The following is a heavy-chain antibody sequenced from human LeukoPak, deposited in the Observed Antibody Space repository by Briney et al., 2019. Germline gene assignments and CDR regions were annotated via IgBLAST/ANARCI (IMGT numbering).Heavy chain of an antibody. V-gene: IGHV3-23*01. D-gene: IGHD3-22*01. CDR1: GFTFNIFA. J-gene: IGHJ4*02. CDR2: ISSRGDYT. CDR3: AKDRPNYYESNGDYYKRDGDY. Sequence: GGSLRLSCAASGFTFNIFAMSWVRQAPGKGLEWVASISSRGDYTFYIDSAKGRFTISRDNPKNTLYLEMNGLRAEDTARYYCAKDRPNYYESNGDYYKRDGDYWGQGTLVTVSS.